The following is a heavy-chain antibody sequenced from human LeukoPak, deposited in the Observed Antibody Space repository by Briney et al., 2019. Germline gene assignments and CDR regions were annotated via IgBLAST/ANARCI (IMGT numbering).Heavy chain of an antibody. V-gene: IGHV3-66*01. D-gene: IGHD2-15*01. CDR1: GFTFSTYN. CDR2: IFSGGGT. Sequence: GGSLRLSCAASGFTFSTYNMNWVRQAPGKGLEWVSLIFSGGGTYYADSVKGRFTISRDNSKNTLFLQMNSLRAEDTAVYYCARGGVVYPDSFDIWGRGTMVTVSS. CDR3: ARGGVVYPDSFDI. J-gene: IGHJ3*02.